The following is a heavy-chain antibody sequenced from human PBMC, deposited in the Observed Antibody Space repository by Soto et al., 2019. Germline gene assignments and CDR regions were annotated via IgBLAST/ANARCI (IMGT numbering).Heavy chain of an antibody. D-gene: IGHD3-10*01. Sequence: QVQLQESGPGLVKPSETLSLTCTVSGGSISSYYWSWIRQPPGKGLEWIGYIYYSGSTNYNPSLRSRLTISVAKYKPPFSRKLSSVTAADTAVYYCARVWGGAFDIWGQGTMVTVSS. CDR3: ARVWGGAFDI. CDR2: IYYSGST. CDR1: GGSISSYY. J-gene: IGHJ3*02. V-gene: IGHV4-59*01.